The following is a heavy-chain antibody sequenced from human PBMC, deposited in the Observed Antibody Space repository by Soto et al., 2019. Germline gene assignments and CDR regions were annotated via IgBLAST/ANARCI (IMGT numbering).Heavy chain of an antibody. J-gene: IGHJ6*02. CDR2: IFYSGST. CDR3: ARGVYYDFWSGYYRDYYYGMDV. Sequence: SETLSLTCTVSGGSISSGGYYWSWIRQHPGKGLEWIGYIFYSGSTYYNPSLKSRVTISVDTSKNQFSLKLSSVTAADTAVYYCARGVYYDFWSGYYRDYYYGMDVWGQGTTVTVSS. D-gene: IGHD3-3*01. CDR1: GGSISSGGYY. V-gene: IGHV4-31*03.